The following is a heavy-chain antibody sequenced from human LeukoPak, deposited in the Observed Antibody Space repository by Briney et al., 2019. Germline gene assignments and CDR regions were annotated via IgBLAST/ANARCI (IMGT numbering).Heavy chain of an antibody. J-gene: IGHJ5*02. V-gene: IGHV4-59*01. Sequence: PSETLSLTCTVSAGSISGFFWSWIRQPPGKGLEWIGYISYSGSTNYNPSLKSRVTISADTSKNQVSLKLSSVTAADTAVYYCARDSEGQTFDPWGQGTLVTVSS. CDR2: ISYSGST. CDR1: AGSISGFF. CDR3: ARDSEGQTFDP.